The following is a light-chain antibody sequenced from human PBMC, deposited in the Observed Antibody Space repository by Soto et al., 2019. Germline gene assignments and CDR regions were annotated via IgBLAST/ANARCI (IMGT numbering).Light chain of an antibody. Sequence: DIPMTQSPSTLSASVGDRVTITCRASQDIDTSFAWFQQRPGKAPKLLIYAASGLESGIPSTFSGSGSGTEFTLTISSVQPDDFATYFCQHYDTFSWTFGQGTKVEMK. CDR1: QDIDTS. J-gene: IGKJ1*01. CDR3: QHYDTFSWT. V-gene: IGKV1-5*01. CDR2: AAS.